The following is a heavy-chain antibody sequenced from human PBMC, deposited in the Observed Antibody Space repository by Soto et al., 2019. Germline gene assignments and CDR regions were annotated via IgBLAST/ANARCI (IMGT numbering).Heavy chain of an antibody. V-gene: IGHV3-21*01. CDR3: ATTAAGTVSYFDY. CDR2: ISSSSSYI. J-gene: IGHJ4*02. Sequence: GGSLRLSCAASGFTFSSYSMNWVRQAPGKGLEWVSSISSSSSYIYYADSVKGRFTISRGNAKNSLYLQMNSLRAEDTAVYYCATTAAGTVSYFDYWGQGTLVTVSS. D-gene: IGHD6-13*01. CDR1: GFTFSSYS.